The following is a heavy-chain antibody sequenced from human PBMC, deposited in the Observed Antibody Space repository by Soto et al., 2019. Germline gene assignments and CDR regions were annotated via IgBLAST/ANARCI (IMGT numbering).Heavy chain of an antibody. CDR1: GGSISSDKW. D-gene: IGHD3-10*01. CDR3: ASPHYRSVRGVSYGMDV. CDR2: IYHSGST. V-gene: IGHV4-4*02. J-gene: IGHJ6*02. Sequence: QVQLQESGPGLVKPSGTLSLICDVSGGSISSDKWWNWVRQPPGKGLEWIGEIYHSGSTNYNPSLKRRVTISVDKSKNQFSLRLSSVTAADTAVYYCASPHYRSVRGVSYGMDVWGQGTTVTVSS.